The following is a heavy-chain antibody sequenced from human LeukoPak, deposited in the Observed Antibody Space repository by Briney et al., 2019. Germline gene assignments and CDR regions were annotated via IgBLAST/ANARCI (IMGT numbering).Heavy chain of an antibody. CDR1: GGSFSGYY. D-gene: IGHD3-10*01. CDR2: INHSGST. J-gene: IGHJ3*02. CDR3: ASPGSGRHAFDI. Sequence: SETLSLTCAVYGGSFSGYYWSWIRQPPGKGLEWIGEINHSGSTNYNPSLQRRVTISVDTSKNQFSLKLSSVTAADTAVYYCASPGSGRHAFDIWGQGTMVTVSS. V-gene: IGHV4-34*01.